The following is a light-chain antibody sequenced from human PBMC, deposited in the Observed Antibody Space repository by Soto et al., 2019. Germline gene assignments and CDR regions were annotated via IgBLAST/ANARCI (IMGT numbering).Light chain of an antibody. CDR1: QSVLYSSNNKNY. V-gene: IGKV4-1*01. J-gene: IGKJ2*01. CDR2: WAS. CDR3: QQYESTPPT. Sequence: DIVMTQSPDSLAVSLGESATINCKTSQSVLYSSNNKNYLAWYQQRPGQPPKLLIYWASTRESGVPDRFSGSGSGTDFTLTITSLQAEDVAFNYCQQYESTPPTFGQGTKLEIK.